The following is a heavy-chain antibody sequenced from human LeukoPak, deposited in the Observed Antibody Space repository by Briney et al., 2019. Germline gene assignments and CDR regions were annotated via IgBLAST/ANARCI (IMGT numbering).Heavy chain of an antibody. J-gene: IGHJ4*02. CDR1: GYSFTTYW. CDR3: ARSRYSGRLDFDY. Sequence: GESLKISCKASGYSFTTYWISWVRQMPGKGLEWMGTIDPSDSYTNYSPSFQGHVAISADKSISTAYLQWSSPKASGTAMYYRARSRYSGRLDFDYWGQGTLVTVSS. V-gene: IGHV5-10-1*01. D-gene: IGHD1-26*01. CDR2: IDPSDSYT.